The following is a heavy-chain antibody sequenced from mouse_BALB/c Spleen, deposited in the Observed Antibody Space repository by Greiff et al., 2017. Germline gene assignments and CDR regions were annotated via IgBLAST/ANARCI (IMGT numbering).Heavy chain of an antibody. CDR2: LYPGDGDT. V-gene: IGHV1-80*01. Sequence: QVQLQQSGAELVRPGSSVTISCKASGYAFSSSWMNWVKQRPGQGLEWIGQLYPGDGDTNYNGKFKGKATLTADKSSSTAYMQLSSLTSEDSAVYFCAREEDYYGSSFDYWGQGTTLTVSS. J-gene: IGHJ2*01. CDR3: AREEDYYGSSFDY. D-gene: IGHD1-1*01. CDR1: GYAFSSSW.